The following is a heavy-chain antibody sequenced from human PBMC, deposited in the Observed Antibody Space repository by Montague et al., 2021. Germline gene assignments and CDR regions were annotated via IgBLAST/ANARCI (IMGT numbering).Heavy chain of an antibody. Sequence: SLRLSCAASGFIFNIYVMNWVRQAPGKGLEWVSGINGNSINIDYADSVKGRFTISRDNAKNSLYLQMNSLRAEDTAFYYCVKDTRDYYPDFWGQGILVTVSS. CDR2: INGNSINI. CDR1: GFIFNIYV. CDR3: VKDTRDYYPDF. D-gene: IGHD3-3*01. J-gene: IGHJ4*02. V-gene: IGHV3-9*01.